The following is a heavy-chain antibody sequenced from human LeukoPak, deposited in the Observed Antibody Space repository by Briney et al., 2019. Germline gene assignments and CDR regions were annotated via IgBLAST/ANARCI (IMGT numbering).Heavy chain of an antibody. CDR1: GFTFSSYG. CDR2: ISYDGSNK. CDR3: AKGGWLLEPYIDY. J-gene: IGHJ4*02. V-gene: IGHV3-30*18. Sequence: PGGSLRLSCAASGFTFSSYGMHWVRQAPGKGLEWVAVISYDGSNKYYADSVKGRFTISRDNSKNTLYLQMDSLRAEDTAVYYCAKGGWLLEPYIDYWGQGTLVTVPS. D-gene: IGHD3-9*01.